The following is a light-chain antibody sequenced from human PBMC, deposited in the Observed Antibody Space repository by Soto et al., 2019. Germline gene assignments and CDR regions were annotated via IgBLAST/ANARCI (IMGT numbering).Light chain of an antibody. J-gene: IGLJ1*01. Sequence: QSALTRPASVSGSPGQSITISCTGTSSDVGGYNFVSWYQHHPGKAPKLMIYEVNNRPSGVSNHFSGSKSGNTASLTISGLQAEDEADYYCSSYTTSSTYVFGSGTKLTVL. V-gene: IGLV2-14*01. CDR3: SSYTTSSTYV. CDR1: SSDVGGYNF. CDR2: EVN.